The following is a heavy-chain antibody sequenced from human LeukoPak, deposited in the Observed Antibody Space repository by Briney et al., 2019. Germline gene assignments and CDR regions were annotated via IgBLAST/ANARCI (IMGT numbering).Heavy chain of an antibody. V-gene: IGHV3-48*01. CDR1: GFTFSNAW. CDR3: ARDGSGWFDY. J-gene: IGHJ4*02. CDR2: ISGFTSTI. Sequence: GGSLRLSCVASGFTFSNAWMSWVRQAPGRGLEWISYISGFTSTIYYADSVKGRFTISRDNGKNSLYLQMNSLRAEDTAVYYCARDGSGWFDYWGQGTLVTVSS. D-gene: IGHD6-19*01.